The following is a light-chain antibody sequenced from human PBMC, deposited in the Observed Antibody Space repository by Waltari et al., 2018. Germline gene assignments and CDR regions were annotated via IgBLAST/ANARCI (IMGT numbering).Light chain of an antibody. CDR3: QQRSNWPPG. Sequence: EIVMTQSPATLSVSPGERATLSCRASQSVSSNLAWYQQKPGQAPRLLIYDTSNRATGIPARFSGSGSGTDFTLTISSLEPEDFAVYYCQQRSNWPPGFGGGTKVEIK. V-gene: IGKV3-11*01. J-gene: IGKJ4*02. CDR1: QSVSSN. CDR2: DTS.